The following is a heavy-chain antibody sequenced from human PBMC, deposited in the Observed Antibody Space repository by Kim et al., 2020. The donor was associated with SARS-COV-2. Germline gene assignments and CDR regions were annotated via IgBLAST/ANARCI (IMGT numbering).Heavy chain of an antibody. J-gene: IGHJ3*02. Sequence: GGSLRLSCAASGFTFSSYSMNWVRQAPRKGLEWVSYISSSSSTIYYADSVKGRFTISRDNAKNSLYLQMNSLRDEDTAVYYCARDSPLYGSGGWAFDIWGQGTMVTVSS. V-gene: IGHV3-48*02. CDR1: GFTFSSYS. D-gene: IGHD3-10*01. CDR3: ARDSPLYGSGGWAFDI. CDR2: ISSSSSTI.